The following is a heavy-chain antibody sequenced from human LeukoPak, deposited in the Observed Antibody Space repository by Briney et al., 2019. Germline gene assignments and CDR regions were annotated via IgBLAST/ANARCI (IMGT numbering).Heavy chain of an antibody. J-gene: IGHJ3*02. V-gene: IGHV4-38-2*02. CDR1: GYSISGGYY. CDR2: IYHSGST. D-gene: IGHD2-2*01. CDR3: ARVDSGYCSSTSCYDGAFDI. Sequence: SETLSLTCTVSGYSISGGYYWGWIRQPPGKGLEWIGSIYHSGSTYYNPSLKSRVTIAVDTSKNQFSLKLSSVTAADTAVYYCARVDSGYCSSTSCYDGAFDIWGQGTMVTVSS.